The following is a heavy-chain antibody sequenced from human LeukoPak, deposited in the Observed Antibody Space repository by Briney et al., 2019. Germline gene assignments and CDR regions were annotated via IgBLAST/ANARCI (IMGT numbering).Heavy chain of an antibody. V-gene: IGHV3-9*01. CDR1: GFTFDDYA. D-gene: IGHD6-19*01. J-gene: IGHJ4*02. Sequence: PGGSLRLSCAASGFTFDDYAMHWVRQAPGKGPELVFGISWNSGSIGYADSVKGRFTISRDNAKNSLYLQMNSLRAEDTALYYCAKDMSSSGWYVTLFDYWGQGTLVTVSS. CDR2: ISWNSGSI. CDR3: AKDMSSSGWYVTLFDY.